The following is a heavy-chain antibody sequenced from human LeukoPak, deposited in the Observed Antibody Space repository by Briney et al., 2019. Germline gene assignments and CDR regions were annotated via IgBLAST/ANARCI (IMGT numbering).Heavy chain of an antibody. CDR2: INPNSGGT. CDR1: GYTFIGYY. D-gene: IGHD3-10*01. Sequence: ASVKVSCKASGYTFIGYYMHWVRQAPGQGLEWMGWINPNSGGTDYEQKFQGRVTMTRDTSISTAYMELSRLRSDDTAVYYCARVLLWFGELTAFDIWGQGTMVTVSS. J-gene: IGHJ3*02. CDR3: ARVLLWFGELTAFDI. V-gene: IGHV1-2*02.